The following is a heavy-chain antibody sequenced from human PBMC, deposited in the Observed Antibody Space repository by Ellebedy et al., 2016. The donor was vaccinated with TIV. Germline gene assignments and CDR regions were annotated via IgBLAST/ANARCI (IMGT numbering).Heavy chain of an antibody. J-gene: IGHJ4*02. V-gene: IGHV3-48*04. CDR1: GFTLSSHS. D-gene: IGHD1-1*01. CDR2: INSDGTAT. Sequence: GESLKISXVASGFTLSSHSMNWVRQFPVKGLACVSFINSDGTATHYADSVKGRFTVSRDNAKNSLYLQMNSLRAEDTALYYCARGAGTGAWLIDSWGQGTLVTVSS. CDR3: ARGAGTGAWLIDS.